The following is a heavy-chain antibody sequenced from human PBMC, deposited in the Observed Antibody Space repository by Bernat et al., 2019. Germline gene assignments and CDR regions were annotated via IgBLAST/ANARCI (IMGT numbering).Heavy chain of an antibody. CDR3: ASGGTLLFDY. CDR1: GFTFNSYA. V-gene: IGHV3-30-3*01. Sequence: QVQLVESGGGVVQPGRSLRLSCAASGFTFNSYAMHWVRQAPGKGLEWVAVISYDGSNKYYADSVKGRFTISRDNSKNTLYLQMNSLRAEDTAVYYCASGGTLLFDYWGQGTLVTVSS. D-gene: IGHD1-26*01. CDR2: ISYDGSNK. J-gene: IGHJ4*02.